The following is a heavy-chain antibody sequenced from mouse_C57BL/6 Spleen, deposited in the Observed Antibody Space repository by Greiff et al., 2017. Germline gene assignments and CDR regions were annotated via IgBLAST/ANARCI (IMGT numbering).Heavy chain of an antibody. V-gene: IGHV1-55*01. J-gene: IGHJ2*01. CDR2: IYPGSGST. D-gene: IGHD1-1*01. Sequence: VQLQQPGAELVKPGASVKMSCKASGYTFTSFWITWVKQRPGQGLEWIGDIYPGSGSTNYNEKFKSKATLTVDTSSSTAYMQLSSLTSEDSAVYYCARSRDYYGSIYYFDYWGQGTTLTVSS. CDR3: ARSRDYYGSIYYFDY. CDR1: GYTFTSFW.